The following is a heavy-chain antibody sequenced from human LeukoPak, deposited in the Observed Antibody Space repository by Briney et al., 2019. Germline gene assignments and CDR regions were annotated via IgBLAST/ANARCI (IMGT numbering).Heavy chain of an antibody. Sequence: PSETLSLTCTVSGGSISSYYWSWIRQPPGKGLEWIGYIYYSGSTNYNPSLKSRVTISVDTSKNQFSLKLSSVTAADTAVYYCARSLFRVEPPDYWGQGTLVTVSS. CDR3: ARSLFRVEPPDY. D-gene: IGHD2-21*01. V-gene: IGHV4-59*01. CDR1: GGSISSYY. CDR2: IYYSGST. J-gene: IGHJ4*02.